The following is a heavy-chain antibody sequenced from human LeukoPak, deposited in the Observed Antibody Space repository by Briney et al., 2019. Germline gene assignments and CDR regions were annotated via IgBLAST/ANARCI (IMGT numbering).Heavy chain of an antibody. CDR1: GYTFTSYG. Sequence: SVKVSCKASGYTFTSYGISWVRQAPGQGLEWMGGIIPIFGTANYAQKFQGRVTITTDESTSTAYMELSSLRSEDTAVYYCARERYYYGSGSYSYYYYYYMDVWGKGTTVTVSS. CDR3: ARERYYYGSGSYSYYYYYYMDV. D-gene: IGHD3-10*01. CDR2: IIPIFGTA. V-gene: IGHV1-69*05. J-gene: IGHJ6*03.